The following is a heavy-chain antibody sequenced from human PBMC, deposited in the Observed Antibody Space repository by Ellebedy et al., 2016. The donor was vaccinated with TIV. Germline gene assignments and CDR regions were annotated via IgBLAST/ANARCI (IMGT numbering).Heavy chain of an antibody. D-gene: IGHD3-10*01. CDR3: ARDRLSGPGGGGVDV. Sequence: AASVKVSCKTSGYTFTDYYIHWARQAPGQEFEWMGWINPNNGGTNYAQKFQDRVTMTRDTTISTVYMNLSRLTSDDTAVYYCARDRLSGPGGGGVDVWGQGTTVTVSS. V-gene: IGHV1-2*02. J-gene: IGHJ6*02. CDR1: GYTFTDYY. CDR2: INPNNGGT.